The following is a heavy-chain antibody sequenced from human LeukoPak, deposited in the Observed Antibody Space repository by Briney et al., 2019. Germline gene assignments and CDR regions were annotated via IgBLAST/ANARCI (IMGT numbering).Heavy chain of an antibody. CDR3: AKSRYCSSTSCQIDY. V-gene: IGHV3-23*01. J-gene: IGHJ4*02. CDR2: ISGSGGTT. CDR1: GFTFSSYA. D-gene: IGHD2-2*01. Sequence: PGGSLRLSCAASGFTFSSYAMSWVGQAPGKGLELFSVISGSGGTTYYADSVKGRFTISRDNSKNTLYLQMNSLRAEDTAVYYCAKSRYCSSTSCQIDYWGQGTLVTVSS.